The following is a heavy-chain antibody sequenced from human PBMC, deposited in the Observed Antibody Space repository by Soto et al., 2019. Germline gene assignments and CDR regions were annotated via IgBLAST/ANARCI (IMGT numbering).Heavy chain of an antibody. V-gene: IGHV3-53*04. D-gene: IGHD3-3*01. J-gene: IGHJ4*02. Sequence: PGGSLRLSCAASGFTVSSNYMSWVRQAPGKGLEWVSVIYSGGSTYYADSVKGRFTISRHNSKNTLYLQMNSLRAEDTAVYYCARGSSDFWSGYYPSTLDYWGQGTLVTVSS. CDR1: GFTVSSNY. CDR3: ARGSSDFWSGYYPSTLDY. CDR2: IYSGGST.